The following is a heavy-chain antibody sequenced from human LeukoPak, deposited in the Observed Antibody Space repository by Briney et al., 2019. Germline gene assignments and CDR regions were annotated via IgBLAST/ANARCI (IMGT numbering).Heavy chain of an antibody. D-gene: IGHD3-9*01. V-gene: IGHV3-48*03. CDR3: ARDRTHPSYDILTGYLGPYYYGMDV. Sequence: GGSLRLSCAASGFTFSSYEMNWVRQAPGKGLEWVSYISSGGSIIYYADSVKGRFTISRDNAKNSLYLQMNSLRVEDTAVYYCARDRTHPSYDILTGYLGPYYYGMDVWGQGTTVTVSS. CDR1: GFTFSSYE. J-gene: IGHJ6*02. CDR2: ISSGGSII.